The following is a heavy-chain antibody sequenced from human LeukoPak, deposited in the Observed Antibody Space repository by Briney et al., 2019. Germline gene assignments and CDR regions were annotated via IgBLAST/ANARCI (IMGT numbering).Heavy chain of an antibody. D-gene: IGHD5-24*01. Sequence: GGSLRLSCAASGFTFSSYWMSWVRQAPGKGLEWVANIRQDGSEKYYVDSVKGRFTISRDNAKNSLYLQMNSLRAEDTAVYYCARDLRFKSRDGYNVDYWGQGTLVTVSS. V-gene: IGHV3-7*05. J-gene: IGHJ4*02. CDR2: IRQDGSEK. CDR1: GFTFSSYW. CDR3: ARDLRFKSRDGYNVDY.